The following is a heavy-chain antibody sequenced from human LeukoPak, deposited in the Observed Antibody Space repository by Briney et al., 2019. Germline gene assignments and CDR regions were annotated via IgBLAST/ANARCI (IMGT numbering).Heavy chain of an antibody. CDR3: ARDRQGGQGDSNWFDP. D-gene: IGHD2-21*02. J-gene: IGHJ5*02. CDR2: ISSSSSYI. CDR1: GFTXSSYS. V-gene: IGHV3-21*01. Sequence: ASGFTXSSYSMNWVRQAPGKGLEWVSSISSSSSYIYYADSVKGRFTISRDNAKNSLYLQMNSLRAEDTAVYYCARDRQGGQGDSNWFDPWGQGTLVTVSS.